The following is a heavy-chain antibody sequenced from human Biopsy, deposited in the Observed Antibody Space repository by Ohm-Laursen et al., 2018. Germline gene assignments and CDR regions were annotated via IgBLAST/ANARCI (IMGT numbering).Heavy chain of an antibody. V-gene: IGHV1-8*01. CDR1: GYTFTSYD. Sequence: SVKVSCKVSGYTFTSYDITWVRQASGQGPEWIGWLNPVSGNSNFGQKFRGRVTVTSDTSISTAYMELSGLTSDDMATYYCGRAVRNQLLTDPWGQGTLVTVTS. CDR2: LNPVSGNS. J-gene: IGHJ5*02. CDR3: GRAVRNQLLTDP. D-gene: IGHD1-7*01.